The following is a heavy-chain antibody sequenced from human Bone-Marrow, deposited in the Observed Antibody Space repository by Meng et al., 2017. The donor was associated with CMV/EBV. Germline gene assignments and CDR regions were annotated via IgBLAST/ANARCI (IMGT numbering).Heavy chain of an antibody. V-gene: IGHV1-8*01. CDR1: GYTFTEHD. CDR3: AREVSKRPKKEVLGRVFDY. J-gene: IGHJ4*02. CDR2: VNPNSGNT. D-gene: IGHD3-16*01. Sequence: ASVTVSCQSSGYTFTEHDLVWVRQAAGQGLECLGWVNPNSGNTGYTPKFQGRVTMTRDTSINTVYMKLSSLRFADRAVYYCAREVSKRPKKEVLGRVFDYWGQGTLVTVSS.